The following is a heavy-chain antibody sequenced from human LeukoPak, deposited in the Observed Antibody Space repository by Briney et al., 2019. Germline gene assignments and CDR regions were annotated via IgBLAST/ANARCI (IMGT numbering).Heavy chain of an antibody. J-gene: IGHJ4*02. CDR2: IKQDGSEK. D-gene: IGHD4-17*01. CDR1: GFTFSSYW. CDR3: ARDPATTVTTYAY. Sequence: GGSLRLSCAASGFTFSSYWMSWVCQAPGKGLEWVANIKQDGSEKYYVDSVKGRFTISRDNAKNSLYLQMNSLRPEDTAVYYCARDPATTVTTYAYWGQGTLVTVSS. V-gene: IGHV3-7*01.